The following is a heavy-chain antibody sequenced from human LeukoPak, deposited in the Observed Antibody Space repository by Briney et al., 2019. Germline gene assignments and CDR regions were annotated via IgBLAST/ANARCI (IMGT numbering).Heavy chain of an antibody. V-gene: IGHV3-30-3*01. CDR1: GFTFSSYA. CDR2: ISYDGSNK. J-gene: IGHJ4*02. CDR3: ARVRSSWSLDY. D-gene: IGHD3-3*01. Sequence: GGSLRLSCAASGFTFSSYAMHWVRQAPGKGLEWVAVISYDGSNKYYADSVKGRFTISRDNSKNTLYLQMDSLRAEDTAVYYCARVRSSWSLDYWGQGTLVTVSS.